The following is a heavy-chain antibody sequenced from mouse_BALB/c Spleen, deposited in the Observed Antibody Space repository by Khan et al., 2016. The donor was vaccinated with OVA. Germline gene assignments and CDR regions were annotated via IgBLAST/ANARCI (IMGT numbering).Heavy chain of an antibody. D-gene: IGHD2-2*01. CDR1: GFTFNIFG. CDR3: ARGGGYDGCFDY. J-gene: IGHJ2*01. CDR2: ISSGSSTI. Sequence: EVELVESGGGLVQPGGSRKLSCAASGFTFNIFGMHWVRQAPEKGLEWVAYISSGSSTIYYADTVKGRFTISRDNPKNTVFLQMTSLRSEDTAMYYCARGGGYDGCFDYWGQGTTLTVSS. V-gene: IGHV5-17*02.